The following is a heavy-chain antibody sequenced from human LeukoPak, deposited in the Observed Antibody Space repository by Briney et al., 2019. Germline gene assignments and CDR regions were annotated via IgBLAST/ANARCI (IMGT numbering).Heavy chain of an antibody. J-gene: IGHJ4*02. CDR1: GYAFTDYY. CDR3: ARQNTGQLDY. V-gene: IGHV1-2*02. Sequence: ASVKVSCKASGYAFTDYYMHWVRQAPGQGLEWMGWINAKSGDTKYAQKFQARVTMTRDTSITTTYMEVSRLSSDDTAVYYCARQNTGQLDYWGQGTLVTVSS. D-gene: IGHD2-8*02. CDR2: INAKSGDT.